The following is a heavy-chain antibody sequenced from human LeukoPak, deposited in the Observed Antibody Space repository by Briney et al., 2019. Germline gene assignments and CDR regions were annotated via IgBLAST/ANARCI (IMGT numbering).Heavy chain of an antibody. CDR1: GVTLSSFA. J-gene: IGHJ4*02. V-gene: IGHV3-23*01. CDR2: ISSSGSGDNT. D-gene: IGHD3-10*01. CDR3: ARVIIIRGPFDY. Sequence: GGSLRLSCAASGVTLSSFAMSWARQAPGKGLEWVSGISSSGSGDNTYYADSVKGRFTISRDSSKNTLFLHMNTLRAEDTAVYYCARVIIIRGPFDYWGQGTLVTVSS.